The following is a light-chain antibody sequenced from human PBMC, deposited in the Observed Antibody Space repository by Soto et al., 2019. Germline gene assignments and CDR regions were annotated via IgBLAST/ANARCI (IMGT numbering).Light chain of an antibody. V-gene: IGLV2-18*01. Sequence: QSALTQPPSVSGSPGQSVTISCTGISSDVGSYNRVSWYQQPPGTAPKLMIYEVSNRPSGVPDRFSGSKSGNTASLTISGLQAEDEADYYCSLYTSSSTLVFGGGTKVTVL. CDR2: EVS. CDR3: SLYTSSSTLV. J-gene: IGLJ3*02. CDR1: SSDVGSYNR.